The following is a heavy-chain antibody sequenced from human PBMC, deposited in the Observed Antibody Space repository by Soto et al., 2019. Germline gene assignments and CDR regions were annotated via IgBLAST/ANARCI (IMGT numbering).Heavy chain of an antibody. V-gene: IGHV1-18*01. J-gene: IGHJ4*02. CDR3: ARGRYGDY. CDR2: ISAHNGKT. CDR1: GYAFTTYG. D-gene: IGHD1-1*01. Sequence: QVHLVQSGAEVKKPGASVKVSCKGSGYAFTTYGITWVRQAPGQGLEWMGWISAHNGKTNYEQKLQGRVTVTRDTSTSTAYMELRSLRSDDTAVDYCARGRYGDYWGQGALVTVSS.